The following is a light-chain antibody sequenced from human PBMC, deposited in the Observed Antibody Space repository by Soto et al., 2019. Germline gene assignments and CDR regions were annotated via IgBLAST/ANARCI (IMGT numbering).Light chain of an antibody. V-gene: IGLV2-8*01. CDR1: SSDVGGYNY. J-gene: IGLJ2*01. Sequence: QSALTQPPSASGSPGQSVAISCSGTSSDVGGYNYVSWYQQHPGKAPKLMIYDVNKRPSGVPDRVSGSKSGNTASLTVSGLQAEDEADYYCISYAGTYKPAFGGGIKLTVL. CDR3: ISYAGTYKPA. CDR2: DVN.